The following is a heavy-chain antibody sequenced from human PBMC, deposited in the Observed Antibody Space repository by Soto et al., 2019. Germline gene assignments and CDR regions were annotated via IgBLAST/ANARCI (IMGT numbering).Heavy chain of an antibody. D-gene: IGHD3-10*01. CDR1: GGSVSSGSYY. CDR2: IYYSGST. Sequence: SETLSLTCTVSGGSVSSGSYYWSWIRQPPGKGLEWIGYIYYSGSTNYNPSLKSRVTISVDTSKNQFSLKLSSVTAADTAVYYCAREEITMVRGVILRYYGMDAWGQGTTVTVSS. J-gene: IGHJ6*02. V-gene: IGHV4-61*01. CDR3: AREEITMVRGVILRYYGMDA.